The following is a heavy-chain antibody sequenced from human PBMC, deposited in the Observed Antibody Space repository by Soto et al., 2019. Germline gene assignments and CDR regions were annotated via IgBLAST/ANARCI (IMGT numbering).Heavy chain of an antibody. CDR2: IYYSGST. Sequence: QVQLQESGPGLVKPSQTLSLTCTVSGGSISSGGYYWSWIRQHPGKGLEWIGYIYYSGSTYYNPALKSRVTISVYTSKNQFSLKLSSVTAADTAVYYCARDGYNYGSGGVYYYYYMDVWGKGTTVTVSS. J-gene: IGHJ6*03. CDR3: ARDGYNYGSGGVYYYYYMDV. V-gene: IGHV4-31*03. D-gene: IGHD3-10*01. CDR1: GGSISSGGYY.